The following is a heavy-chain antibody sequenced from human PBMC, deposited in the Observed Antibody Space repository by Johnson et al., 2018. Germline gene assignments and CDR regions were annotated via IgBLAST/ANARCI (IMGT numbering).Heavy chain of an antibody. J-gene: IGHJ6*03. Sequence: QVQLVQSGAEVKKPGASVKVSCKASGYTFTKYAMHWVRQAPGQRLEWLGWINAGNGNTKYSQKFQGRVTITRDTSASTAYMELSSLGSEDTAVYYCARGFDYYYMDVWGKGTTVTVSS. CDR3: ARGFDYYYMDV. V-gene: IGHV1-3*01. CDR1: GYTFTKYA. CDR2: INAGNGNT.